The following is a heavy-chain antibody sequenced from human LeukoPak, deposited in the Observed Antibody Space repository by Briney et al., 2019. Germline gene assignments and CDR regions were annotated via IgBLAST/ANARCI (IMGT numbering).Heavy chain of an antibody. CDR2: IKEDGSEK. CDR1: RFTFTTRR. CDR3: ASGSGWTFEY. Sequence: QPGGSLRLSCAASRFTFTTRRMNWVRQAPGKGLEWVAIIKEDGSEKLYVDPVKGRFTISRDNAKNSLYLQMDNLRAEDTAVCYCASGSGWTFEYWGQGTQVTVSS. D-gene: IGHD6-19*01. V-gene: IGHV3-7*01. J-gene: IGHJ4*02.